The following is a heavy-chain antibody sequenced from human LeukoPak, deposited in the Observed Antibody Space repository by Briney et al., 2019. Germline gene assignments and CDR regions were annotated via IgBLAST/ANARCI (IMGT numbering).Heavy chain of an antibody. CDR3: ATFSSSWFFDY. V-gene: IGHV4-4*07. J-gene: IGHJ4*02. CDR2: IYISGST. D-gene: IGHD6-13*01. CDR1: GGSISNYY. Sequence: SETLSLTCTVSGGSISNYYWSWIRQPAGKGLEWIGHIYISGSTNYNPSLESRVTMSVEKSKSQFSLKLSSVTAADTAVYYCATFSSSWFFDYWGQGTLVTVSS.